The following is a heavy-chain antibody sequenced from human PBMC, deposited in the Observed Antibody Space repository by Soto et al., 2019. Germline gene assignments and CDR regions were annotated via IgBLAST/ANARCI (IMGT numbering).Heavy chain of an antibody. D-gene: IGHD1-20*01. V-gene: IGHV4-34*01. J-gene: IGHJ4*02. CDR2: INHSGST. CDR1: GGSFSGYY. CDR3: ARGFPRYLDY. Sequence: LSLTCAVYGGSFSGYYWSWIRQPPGKGLEWIGEINHSGSTNYNPSLKSRVTISVDTSKNQFSLKLSSVTAADTAVYYCARGFPRYLDYWGQGTLVTVSS.